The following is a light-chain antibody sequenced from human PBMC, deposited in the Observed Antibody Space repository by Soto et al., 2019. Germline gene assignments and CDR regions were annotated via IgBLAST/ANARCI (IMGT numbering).Light chain of an antibody. Sequence: EIVLTQSPATLSLSPGERATLSCRASQSVSTYLAWYQQKPGQAPRLLIYDASNRATGIPARFSGSGSGTDFTLTISSLEPEDFAVYYCQLRNNWPPEVTFGPWTKVDIK. CDR3: QLRNNWPPEVT. CDR1: QSVSTY. J-gene: IGKJ3*01. V-gene: IGKV3-11*01. CDR2: DAS.